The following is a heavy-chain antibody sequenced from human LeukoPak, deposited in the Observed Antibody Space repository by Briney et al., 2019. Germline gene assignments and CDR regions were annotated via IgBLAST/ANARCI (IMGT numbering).Heavy chain of an antibody. D-gene: IGHD1-1*01. J-gene: IGHJ3*02. CDR2: ISSSGSTI. CDR3: ARAREYNWNDGPDDAFDI. CDR1: GFTFSDYY. V-gene: IGHV3-11*01. Sequence: GGSLRLSCAASGFTFSDYYMSWIGQAPGKGLEWVSYISSSGSTIYYADSVKGRFTVSRDNAKNSLYLQMNSLRAEDTAVYYCARAREYNWNDGPDDAFDIWGQGAMATVSS.